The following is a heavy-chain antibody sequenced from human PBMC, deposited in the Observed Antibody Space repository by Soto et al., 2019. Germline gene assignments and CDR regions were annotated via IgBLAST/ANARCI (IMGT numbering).Heavy chain of an antibody. Sequence: GGSLRLSCAASGFTFDDYAMHWVRQAPGKGLEWVSGISWNSGSIGYADSVKGRFTISRDNAKNSLYLQMNSLRAEDTALYYCAKDIKSVVGTGTSFGVWGQGTLVTVSS. J-gene: IGHJ4*02. V-gene: IGHV3-9*01. CDR1: GFTFDDYA. CDR3: AKDIKSVVGTGTSFGV. CDR2: ISWNSGSI. D-gene: IGHD1-1*01.